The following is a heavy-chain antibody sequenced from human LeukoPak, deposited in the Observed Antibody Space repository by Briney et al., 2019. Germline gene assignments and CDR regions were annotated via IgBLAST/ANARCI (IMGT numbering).Heavy chain of an antibody. D-gene: IGHD3-10*01. CDR2: TSSDLNVK. V-gene: IGHV3-30-3*01. J-gene: IGHJ4*02. Sequence: GGSLRLSCAASGFTFRNYVIHWVRQAPGKGLEWVAVTSSDLNVKLYADSVKGRFTISRDNSRSTLYLQMNSLRSENTAIYYCAREGYYGSGSPPSLYFDYWGQGTLVTVSS. CDR3: AREGYYGSGSPPSLYFDY. CDR1: GFTFRNYV.